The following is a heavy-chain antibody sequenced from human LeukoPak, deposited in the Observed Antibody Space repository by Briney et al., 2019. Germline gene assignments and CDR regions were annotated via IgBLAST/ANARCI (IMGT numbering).Heavy chain of an antibody. V-gene: IGHV4-39*01. CDR1: GGSITSSSYY. CDR3: VATHSSWLWVDY. D-gene: IGHD6-13*01. J-gene: IGHJ4*02. Sequence: SETLSLTCSVSGGSITSSSYYWGWIRQPPEKGLEWIGSIYYTGGTYYSPSLKSRVTISVDTSKNQFSLKLSSVTAADTAVYYCVATHSSWLWVDYWGQGTLVTVSS. CDR2: IYYTGGT.